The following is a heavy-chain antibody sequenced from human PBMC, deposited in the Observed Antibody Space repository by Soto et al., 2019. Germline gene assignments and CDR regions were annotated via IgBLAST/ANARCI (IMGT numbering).Heavy chain of an antibody. CDR3: ARIQAVYYGSGSSYYMDV. CDR1: GFSLSTSGMC. D-gene: IGHD3-10*01. V-gene: IGHV2-70*11. CDR2: IDWDDDK. J-gene: IGHJ6*03. Sequence: GSGPTLVNPTQTLTLTCTFSGFSLSTSGMCVSWIRQPPGKALEWLARIDWDDDKYYSTSLKTRLTISKDTSKNQVVLTMTNMDPVDTATYYCARIQAVYYGSGSSYYMDVWGKGTTVTVSS.